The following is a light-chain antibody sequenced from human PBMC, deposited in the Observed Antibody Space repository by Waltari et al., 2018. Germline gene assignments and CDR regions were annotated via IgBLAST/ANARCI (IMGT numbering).Light chain of an antibody. V-gene: IGKV1-16*01. CDR1: QGIRNY. Sequence: DVQMTQSPSSLSASIGDRVTINFRASQGIRNYLVWFQQKPGKAPKSLIYGGSSLQSGVPSRFSGSGSGTDFTLTISSLQPEDFATYYCQQYNSFPLTFGGGTKVEIK. CDR2: GGS. CDR3: QQYNSFPLT. J-gene: IGKJ4*01.